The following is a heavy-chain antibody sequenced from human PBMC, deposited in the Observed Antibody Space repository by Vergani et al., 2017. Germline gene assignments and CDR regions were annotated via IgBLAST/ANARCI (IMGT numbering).Heavy chain of an antibody. V-gene: IGHV3-21*01. CDR3: ARGLWDCTHIRCSPPSY. J-gene: IGHJ4*02. D-gene: IGHD2-8*01. Sequence: EVQMLESGGGLVQPGGSLRLSCAASGFSFSSYSMNWVRQAPGKGLEWVASISGSSSYVFYRDSVEGRFTITRDNAKKSVYLQMNSLRAEDTAMYFCARGLWDCTHIRCSPPSYWGQGTQVTVSS. CDR2: ISGSSSYV. CDR1: GFSFSSYS.